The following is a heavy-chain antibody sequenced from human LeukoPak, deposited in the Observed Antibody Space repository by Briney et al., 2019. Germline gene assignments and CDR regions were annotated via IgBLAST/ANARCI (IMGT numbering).Heavy chain of an antibody. J-gene: IGHJ4*02. CDR3: ARGEAAAGLPFGY. Sequence: SETLSLTCTVSGGSISSSSYYWGWIRQPPGKGLEWIGSIYYSGSTYYNPSLKSRVTISVDTSKNQFSLKLSSVTAADTAVYYCARGEAAAGLPFGYWGQGTLVTVSS. D-gene: IGHD6-13*01. V-gene: IGHV4-39*07. CDR2: IYYSGST. CDR1: GGSISSSSYY.